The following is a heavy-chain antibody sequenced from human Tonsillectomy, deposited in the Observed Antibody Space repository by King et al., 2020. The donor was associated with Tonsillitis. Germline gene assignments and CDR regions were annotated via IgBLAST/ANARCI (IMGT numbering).Heavy chain of an antibody. Sequence: VQLVESGGGLIQPGRSLRLSCAASGFTFDDYAMHWVRQAPGKSLEWVSGINWNGNDIGYADSVKGRFTISRDNAKNSLYLQMNSLRAEDTALYYCAKDWAATQYYFDYWGQGTLVTVSS. CDR3: AKDWAATQYYFDY. CDR1: GFTFDDYA. J-gene: IGHJ4*02. V-gene: IGHV3-9*01. D-gene: IGHD6-25*01. CDR2: INWNGNDI.